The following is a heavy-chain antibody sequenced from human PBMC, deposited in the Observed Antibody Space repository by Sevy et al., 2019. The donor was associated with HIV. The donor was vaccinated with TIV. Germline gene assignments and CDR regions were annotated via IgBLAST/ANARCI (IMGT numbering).Heavy chain of an antibody. CDR1: GFTFSSYA. V-gene: IGHV3-30*04. CDR2: ISYDGSNK. J-gene: IGHJ4*02. D-gene: IGHD2-2*01. Sequence: GGSLRLSCAASGFTFSSYAMHWVRQAPGKGLEWVAVISYDGSNKYYADSVKGRFTISRDNSKNTLYLQMNSLRAEDTAVYYCARPLKYCSSTSCSIQLPGYWGQGTLVTVSS. CDR3: ARPLKYCSSTSCSIQLPGY.